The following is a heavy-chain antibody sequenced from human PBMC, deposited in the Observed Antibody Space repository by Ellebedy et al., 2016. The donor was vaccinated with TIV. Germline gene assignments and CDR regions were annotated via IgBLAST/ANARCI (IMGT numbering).Heavy chain of an antibody. D-gene: IGHD2-2*01. V-gene: IGHV3-30*18. CDR3: AKGPSITSRTKNYNWFDP. Sequence: GGSLRLXXAASGFTFNNYAMHWVRQAPGKGLEWVAVISYDGSIQYSADSVKGRFTISRDNSKNTLYLQMNRLRDEDTAVYYCAKGPSITSRTKNYNWFDPWGQGTLVTVSS. CDR2: ISYDGSIQ. CDR1: GFTFNNYA. J-gene: IGHJ5*02.